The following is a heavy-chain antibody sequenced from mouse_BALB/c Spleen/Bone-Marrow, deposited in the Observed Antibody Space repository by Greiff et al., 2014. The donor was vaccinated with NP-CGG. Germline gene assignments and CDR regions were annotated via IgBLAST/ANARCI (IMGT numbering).Heavy chain of an antibody. Sequence: VQVVESGPGLVAPPQSLSITCTVSGFSLTNYGVHWVRQPPGKGLEWLGVIWADGSTNYNSAPMSRLSISKDNSKSQVFFKMNSLQTDDTAMYYCARITTATGAMDYWGQGTSVTVSS. J-gene: IGHJ4*01. D-gene: IGHD1-2*01. CDR1: GFSLTNYG. CDR2: IWADGST. V-gene: IGHV2-9*02. CDR3: ARITTATGAMDY.